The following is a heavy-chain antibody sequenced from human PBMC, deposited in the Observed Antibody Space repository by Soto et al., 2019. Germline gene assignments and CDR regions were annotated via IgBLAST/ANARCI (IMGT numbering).Heavy chain of an antibody. CDR3: ARVQAVPGIYNYYGMDV. J-gene: IGHJ6*02. CDR1: GGTLSNYA. CDR2: IVPIFGTV. V-gene: IGHV1-69*13. Sequence: ASVMVSCKASGGTLSNYAISWVRQAPGEGLEWMGGIVPIFGTVNYAQKFQGRVTIIADESTTTAYMELSSLISEDTAVYYCARVQAVPGIYNYYGMDVWGQGTTVTVSS. D-gene: IGHD6-19*01.